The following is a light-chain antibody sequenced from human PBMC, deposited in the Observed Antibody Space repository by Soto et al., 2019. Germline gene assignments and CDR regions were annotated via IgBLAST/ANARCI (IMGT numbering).Light chain of an antibody. CDR3: QQSYSTG. Sequence: EIVLTQSPGTLSLSPGERATLSCRASQSVSSNYLAWYQQKPGQAPRLLIYQTSIRAAGIPARFSASGSGTDFTLTISSLQPEDFATYYCQQSYSTGFGQGTKVDI. CDR2: QTS. CDR1: QSVSSNY. V-gene: IGKV3D-20*02. J-gene: IGKJ1*01.